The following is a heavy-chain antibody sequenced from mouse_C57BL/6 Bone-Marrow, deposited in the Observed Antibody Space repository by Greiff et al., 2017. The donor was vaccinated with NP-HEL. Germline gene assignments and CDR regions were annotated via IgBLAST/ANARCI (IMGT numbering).Heavy chain of an antibody. Sequence: EVKLMESGGGLVKPGGSLKLSCAASGFTFSSYAMSWVRQTPEKRLEWVATISDGGSYNYYLDNVKGRFTISRDNAKNNLYLQMSQLKSEDTAMYYCARERTAQAPYYFDYWGQGTTLTVSS. CDR2: ISDGGSYN. D-gene: IGHD3-2*02. CDR1: GFTFSSYA. CDR3: ARERTAQAPYYFDY. J-gene: IGHJ2*01. V-gene: IGHV5-4*01.